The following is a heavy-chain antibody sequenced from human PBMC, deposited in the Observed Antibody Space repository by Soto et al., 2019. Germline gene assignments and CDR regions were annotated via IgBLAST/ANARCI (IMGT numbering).Heavy chain of an antibody. CDR1: GDSMRTVGYY. Sequence: QVHLQESGPRLVKPSQTLSLTCTVSGDSMRTVGYYWTWIRQQPGKGLEWIGSIYHSGSTFRNPSLKSRVTMTVDTSKNQFSLRLTSVTAADTAVFYCARDRVDTDTGVEVWGQGTMVTVSS. CDR3: ARDRVDTDTGVEV. V-gene: IGHV4-31*03. J-gene: IGHJ6*02. D-gene: IGHD2-15*01. CDR2: IYHSGST.